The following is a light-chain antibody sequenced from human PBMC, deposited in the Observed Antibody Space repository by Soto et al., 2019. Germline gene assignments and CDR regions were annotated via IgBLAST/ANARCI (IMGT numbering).Light chain of an antibody. CDR3: QQSYSNPGT. CDR1: QDISSF. J-gene: IGKJ1*01. Sequence: DIQLTQSPSFLSASVGDRVTITCRASQDISSFLGWYQQKPGKAPELLIFAASTLQSGVPSRFSGSGSGTEFTLTISSLQPEDCATYYCQQSYSNPGTFGQGTKVDI. V-gene: IGKV1-9*01. CDR2: AAS.